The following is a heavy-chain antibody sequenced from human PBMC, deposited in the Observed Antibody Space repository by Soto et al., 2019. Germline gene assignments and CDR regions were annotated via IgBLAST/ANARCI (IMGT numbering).Heavy chain of an antibody. CDR1: GYTFTSYA. CDR3: ARFGRARTMNFSYKDGMDV. Sequence: ASVKVSCKASGYTFTSYAMHWVRQAPGQRLEWMGWINAGTGNTKYSQKFQGRVTITRDTSASTAYMELSSLRAEDTAVYTGARFGRARTMNFSYKDGMDVWGQGTPVTVSS. V-gene: IGHV1-3*01. CDR2: INAGTGNT. D-gene: IGHD3-22*01. J-gene: IGHJ6*02.